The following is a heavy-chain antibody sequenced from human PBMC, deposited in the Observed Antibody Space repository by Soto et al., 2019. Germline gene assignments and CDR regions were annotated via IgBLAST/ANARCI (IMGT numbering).Heavy chain of an antibody. CDR2: ISGYNGDA. V-gene: IGHV1-18*01. CDR3: AKNGQPPYYYYGLDV. J-gene: IGHJ6*02. Sequence: ASVKVSCKASGYTFTRYGISWVRQAKEQGLEWMGWISGYNGDANYAQSFQGRVSMTIDTSTTTAYMELRTLTPDDTAVYYCAKNGQPPYYYYGLDVWGQGTTVTVSS. D-gene: IGHD2-8*01. CDR1: GYTFTRYG.